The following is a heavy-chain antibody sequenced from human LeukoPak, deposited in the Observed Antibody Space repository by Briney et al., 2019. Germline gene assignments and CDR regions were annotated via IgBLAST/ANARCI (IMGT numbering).Heavy chain of an antibody. CDR1: GDSISSSPYY. J-gene: IGHJ4*02. D-gene: IGHD3-22*01. V-gene: IGHV4-39*07. Sequence: SETLSLTCTVSGDSISSSPYYWGWVRQPPGKGLEWIGSIYYIGSTHYNPSLKRRVTVSVDTSKNQFSLKLTSVTAADTALYFCARDDTYFYDSSGHGFDFWGPGTLVTVSS. CDR2: IYYIGST. CDR3: ARDDTYFYDSSGHGFDF.